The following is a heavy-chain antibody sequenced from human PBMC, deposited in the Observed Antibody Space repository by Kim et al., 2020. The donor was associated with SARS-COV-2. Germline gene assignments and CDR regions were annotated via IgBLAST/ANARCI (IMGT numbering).Heavy chain of an antibody. V-gene: IGHV1-69*04. D-gene: IGHD6-19*01. Sequence: AQKFQGRVTITADKSTSTAYMELSSLRSEDTAVYYCARDPRYSSGWDLGYWGQGTLVTVSS. CDR3: ARDPRYSSGWDLGY. J-gene: IGHJ4*02.